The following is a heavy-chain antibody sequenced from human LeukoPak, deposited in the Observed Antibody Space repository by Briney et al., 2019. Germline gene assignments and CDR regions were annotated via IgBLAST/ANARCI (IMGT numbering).Heavy chain of an antibody. V-gene: IGHV3-7*01. D-gene: IGHD3-10*01. CDR1: GGSISSSNW. J-gene: IGHJ3*02. CDR3: ARDGGLWFGDPRDAFDI. Sequence: QASGTLSLTCAVSGGSISSSNWWSWVRQAPGKGLEWVANIKQDGSEKYYVDSVKGRFTISRDNAKNSLYLQMNSLRAEDTAVYYCARDGGLWFGDPRDAFDIWGQGTMVTVSS. CDR2: IKQDGSEK.